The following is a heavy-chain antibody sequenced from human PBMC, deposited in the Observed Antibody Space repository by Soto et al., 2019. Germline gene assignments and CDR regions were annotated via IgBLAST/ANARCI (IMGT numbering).Heavy chain of an antibody. CDR3: ARQLSIAAAGLGYYYGMDV. J-gene: IGHJ6*02. D-gene: IGHD6-13*01. Sequence: LGESLKISCKGSGYSFTSYWIGWVRQMPRKGLEWMGIIYPGDSDTRYSPSFQGQVTISADKSISTAYLQWSSLKASDTAMYYCARQLSIAAAGLGYYYGMDVWGQGTTVTVSS. CDR1: GYSFTSYW. CDR2: IYPGDSDT. V-gene: IGHV5-51*01.